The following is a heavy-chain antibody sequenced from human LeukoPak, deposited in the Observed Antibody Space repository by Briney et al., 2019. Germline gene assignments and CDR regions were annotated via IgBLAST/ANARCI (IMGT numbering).Heavy chain of an antibody. CDR1: GGSISSGAYY. V-gene: IGHV4-31*03. D-gene: IGHD1-26*01. J-gene: IGHJ3*02. CDR2: ISYSGSA. CDR3: ARVVGNAFDI. Sequence: SSETLSLTCTVSGGSISSGAYYWSWIRQHPGKDLEWIGYISYSGSAYYSPSLKSRVTISVDTSKNQFSLKLSSVTAADTAVYYCARVVGNAFDIWGQGTKVTVSS.